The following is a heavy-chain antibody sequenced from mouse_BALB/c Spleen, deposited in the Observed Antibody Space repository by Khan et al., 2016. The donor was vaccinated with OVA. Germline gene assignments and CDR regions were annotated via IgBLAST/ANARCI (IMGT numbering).Heavy chain of an antibody. CDR3: ARWVNYGAWFAY. D-gene: IGHD1-1*01. J-gene: IGHJ3*01. V-gene: IGHV14-3*02. Sequence: VQLQQPGAELVKSGASVKLSCTASGFNIKDTYIHWMKQGPEQGLEWIGRIDPTNGRTKYDPEFPDKATITADTSSNTAYLQLSSLTSEDTGVYYCARWVNYGAWFAYWGQGTLVTVSA. CDR2: IDPTNGRT. CDR1: GFNIKDTY.